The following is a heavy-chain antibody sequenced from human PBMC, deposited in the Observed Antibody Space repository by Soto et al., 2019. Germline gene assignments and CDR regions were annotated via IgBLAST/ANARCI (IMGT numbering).Heavy chain of an antibody. CDR2: INPNSGGT. D-gene: IGHD3-22*01. CDR3: AREWVFYYYDSSGYHNWFDP. Sequence: ASVKVSCKASGYTFTGYYMHWVRQAPGQGLEWMGWINPNSGGTNYAQKFQGRVTMTRDMSISTAYMELSRLRSDDTAVYYCAREWVFYYYDSSGYHNWFDPWGQGTLVTVSS. V-gene: IGHV1-2*02. J-gene: IGHJ5*02. CDR1: GYTFTGYY.